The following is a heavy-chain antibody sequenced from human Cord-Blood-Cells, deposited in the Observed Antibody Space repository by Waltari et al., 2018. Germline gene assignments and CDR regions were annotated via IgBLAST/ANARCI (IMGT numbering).Heavy chain of an antibody. CDR1: GGTFSSYA. J-gene: IGHJ5*02. D-gene: IGHD3-16*01. Sequence: QVQLVQSGAEVKKPGSSVKVSCKASGGTFSSYAISWVRQAPGQGLEWMGGSIPIFGTANYAQKFQVRVRITADESTSTAYMELSGRRSEDTAVYYCARALREPYWFDRWGQGTLVTVSS. CDR2: SIPIFGTA. V-gene: IGHV1-69*01. CDR3: ARALREPYWFDR.